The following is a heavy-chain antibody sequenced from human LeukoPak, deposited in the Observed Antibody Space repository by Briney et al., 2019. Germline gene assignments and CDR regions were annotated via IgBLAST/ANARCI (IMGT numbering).Heavy chain of an antibody. D-gene: IGHD3-16*02. J-gene: IGHJ4*02. Sequence: ASVKVSCKASGYTFTSYGISWVRQAPGQGLEWMGWISAYNGNTNYAQKLQGRVTMTTDTSTSTAYMELRSLRSDDTAVYYCARDSHPDDYVWGSYRYQDYWGQGTLVTVSS. V-gene: IGHV1-18*01. CDR3: ARDSHPDDYVWGSYRYQDY. CDR1: GYTFTSYG. CDR2: ISAYNGNT.